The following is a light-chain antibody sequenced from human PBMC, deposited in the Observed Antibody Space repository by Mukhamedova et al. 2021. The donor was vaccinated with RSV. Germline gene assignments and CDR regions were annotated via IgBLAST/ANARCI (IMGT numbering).Light chain of an antibody. Sequence: GVSTDIDFSNSVSWYQQHPGKAPKIMLYNVNVRPSGVSLRFSGSKSGDTASLTISGLQAEDEAEYYFTSHTPTGSLLFGGGTRLTV. J-gene: IGLJ2*01. CDR2: NVN. CDR3: TSHTPTGSLL. V-gene: IGLV2-14*03. CDR1: STDIDFSNS.